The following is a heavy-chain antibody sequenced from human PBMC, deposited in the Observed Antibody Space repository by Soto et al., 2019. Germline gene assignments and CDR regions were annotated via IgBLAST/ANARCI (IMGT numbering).Heavy chain of an antibody. J-gene: IGHJ2*01. Sequence: QAQLVESGGSVVQPGRSLRLSCAASGFTFSSYGMHWVRQAPGKGLEWVAVISYDGSNKYYADSVKGRFTISRDNSKNTLYLQMNSLRAEDTAVYYCAKDGYDADPSFDLWGRGTLVTVSS. V-gene: IGHV3-30*18. D-gene: IGHD2-2*01. CDR1: GFTFSSYG. CDR2: ISYDGSNK. CDR3: AKDGYDADPSFDL.